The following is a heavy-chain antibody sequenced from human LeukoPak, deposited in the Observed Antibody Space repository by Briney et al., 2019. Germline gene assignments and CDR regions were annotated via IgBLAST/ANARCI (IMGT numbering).Heavy chain of an antibody. Sequence: GGSLRLSCAASGFTFSSYGMTWVRQAPGKGLEWVSYISSSSSTIYYADSVKGRFTISRDNAKNSLYLQLNSLRAEDTAVYYCARSLVVGATYPYHWSQGTLVTVSS. CDR2: ISSSSSTI. J-gene: IGHJ5*02. V-gene: IGHV3-48*01. D-gene: IGHD1-26*01. CDR3: ARSLVVGATYPYH. CDR1: GFTFSSYG.